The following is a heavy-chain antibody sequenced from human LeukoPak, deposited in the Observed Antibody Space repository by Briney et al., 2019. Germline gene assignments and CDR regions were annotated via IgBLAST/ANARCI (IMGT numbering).Heavy chain of an antibody. CDR1: GGSISSYY. D-gene: IGHD2-2*01. CDR3: AREILPADYFYYYMDV. Sequence: SETLSLTCTVSGGSISSYYWSWIRQPAGKGLEWIGRIYPSGSTNYNPSLKSRVTMSVDTSKNQFSLKLSSVTAADTAVYYCAREILPADYFYYYMDVWGKGTTVTVSS. CDR2: IYPSGST. J-gene: IGHJ6*03. V-gene: IGHV4-4*07.